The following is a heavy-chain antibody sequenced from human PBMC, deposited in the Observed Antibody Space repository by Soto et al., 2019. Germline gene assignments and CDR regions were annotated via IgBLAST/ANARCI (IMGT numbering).Heavy chain of an antibody. J-gene: IGHJ4*02. D-gene: IGHD3-3*01. CDR1: GGTFSSYA. Sequence: QVQLVQSGAEVKKPGSSVKVSCKASGGTFSSYAISWVRQAPGQGLEWMGGVIHIFGAANYAQKFQGRVTITADESTSTVDVELSSLGSEHTAVYYCARDYQSEFWSGYYTEGYYFDYWSQGPLVTVSS. V-gene: IGHV1-69*01. CDR2: VIHIFGAA. CDR3: ARDYQSEFWSGYYTEGYYFDY.